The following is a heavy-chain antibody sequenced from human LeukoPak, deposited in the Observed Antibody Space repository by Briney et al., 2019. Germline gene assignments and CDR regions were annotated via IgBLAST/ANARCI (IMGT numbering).Heavy chain of an antibody. J-gene: IGHJ4*02. CDR1: EFTFSSYA. CDR3: AKSPHYSSGWGVFDY. V-gene: IGHV3-23*01. Sequence: GGSLRLSCAASEFTFSSYAMSWVRQAPGKGLEWVSVISDSGSSTYYTDSVKGRFTISRDNSKNTLHLQMNSLRAEDTAVYYCAKSPHYSSGWGVFDYWGQGTLVTVSS. CDR2: ISDSGSST. D-gene: IGHD6-25*01.